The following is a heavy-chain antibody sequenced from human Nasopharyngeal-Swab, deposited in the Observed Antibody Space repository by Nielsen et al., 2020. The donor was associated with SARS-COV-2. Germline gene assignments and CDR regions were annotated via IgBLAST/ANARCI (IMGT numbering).Heavy chain of an antibody. Sequence: GESLKISCAASGFTFSSYAMSWVRQAPGKGLEWVSAISGSGGSTYYADSVKGRFTISRDNSKNTLYLQMNSLRAEDTAVYYCAQPTLPPWIQLWLPLYYYYGMDVWGQGTTVTVSS. J-gene: IGHJ6*02. CDR2: ISGSGGST. CDR1: GFTFSSYA. V-gene: IGHV3-23*01. CDR3: AQPTLPPWIQLWLPLYYYYGMDV. D-gene: IGHD5-18*01.